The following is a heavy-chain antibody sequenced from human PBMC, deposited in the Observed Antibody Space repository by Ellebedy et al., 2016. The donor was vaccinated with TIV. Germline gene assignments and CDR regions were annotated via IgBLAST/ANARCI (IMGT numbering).Heavy chain of an antibody. CDR2: FNHGGST. Sequence: MPSETLSLTCAVYGGAFSGNYWSWIRQPPGKGLEWIGTFNHGGSTNYNPSLKSRVTISVDTSKNQLSLKLRSVTAADTAVYYCARAVFGTKFDFWGQGTLVTVSS. CDR1: GGAFSGNY. V-gene: IGHV4-34*01. J-gene: IGHJ4*02. CDR3: ARAVFGTKFDF. D-gene: IGHD1-14*01.